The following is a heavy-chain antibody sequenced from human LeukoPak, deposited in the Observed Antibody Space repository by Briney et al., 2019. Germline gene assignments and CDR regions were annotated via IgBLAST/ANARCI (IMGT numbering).Heavy chain of an antibody. CDR1: GGSISSGSYY. CDR3: ARQTGSGLFILP. V-gene: IGHV4-30-2*03. J-gene: IGHJ4*02. D-gene: IGHD3/OR15-3a*01. CDR2: IYYSGNT. Sequence: PSQTLSLTCTVSGGSISSGSYYWSWIRQPAGNGLEWIGSIYYSGNTYYNASLKSQVSISIDTSKNQFSLRLTSVTAADTAVYYCARQTGSGLFILPGGQGTLVTVSS.